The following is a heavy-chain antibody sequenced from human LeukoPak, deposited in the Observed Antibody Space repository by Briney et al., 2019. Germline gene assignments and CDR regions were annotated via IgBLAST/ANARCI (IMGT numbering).Heavy chain of an antibody. CDR3: VKGLDYSSSQMDS. CDR1: GFTFKSYA. D-gene: IGHD6-6*01. J-gene: IGHJ4*02. Sequence: GGSLRLSYSASGFTFKSYAMHWVRQAPGKGLEYVSSINTNGANTHYADSVKGRFTISRDNSRNTVYVQMNSLTPEDTAVYYCVKGLDYSSSQMDSWGQGTLVTVSS. V-gene: IGHV3-64*05. CDR2: INTNGANT.